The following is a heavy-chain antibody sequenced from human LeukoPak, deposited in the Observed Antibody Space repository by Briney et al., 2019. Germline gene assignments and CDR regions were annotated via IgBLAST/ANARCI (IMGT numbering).Heavy chain of an antibody. Sequence: PSETLSLTCTVSGGSISSYYWSWIRQPPGKGLEWIGYIYYSGSTNYNPSLKSRVTISVDTSKNQFSLKLSSVTAADTAVYYCARGVDTAMVSGGYNWFDPWGQGTLVTVSS. J-gene: IGHJ5*02. V-gene: IGHV4-59*12. D-gene: IGHD5-18*01. CDR3: ARGVDTAMVSGGYNWFDP. CDR2: IYYSGST. CDR1: GGSISSYY.